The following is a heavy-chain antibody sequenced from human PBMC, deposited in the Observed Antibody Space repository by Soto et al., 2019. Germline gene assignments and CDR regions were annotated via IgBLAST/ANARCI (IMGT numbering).Heavy chain of an antibody. Sequence: PGGSRRLSGEASGLVFKSYYIHWFRQVPGKGPEWVSRISDDGKITTYADSVKDRFTISRDNAKDTLYLQLDNLRGDDTGLYYCIRGPRASSSGTGAYWGQGTQVTVSS. D-gene: IGHD2-2*01. J-gene: IGHJ4*02. V-gene: IGHV3-74*01. CDR1: GLVFKSYY. CDR3: IRGPRASSSGTGAY. CDR2: ISDDGKIT.